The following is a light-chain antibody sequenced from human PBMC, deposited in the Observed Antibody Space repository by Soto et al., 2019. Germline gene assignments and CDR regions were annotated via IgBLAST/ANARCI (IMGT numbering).Light chain of an antibody. CDR1: QSVSSN. V-gene: IGKV3-15*01. Sequence: KRTTLSPATLSVSPEERATLSCRASQSVSSNLAWYQQKPGQAPRLLIYGASTRATGIPARFSGSGSGTEFTLTISSLQSEDFAVYYCQQYNNWPPITFGQGRRLEI. CDR3: QQYNNWPPIT. J-gene: IGKJ5*01. CDR2: GAS.